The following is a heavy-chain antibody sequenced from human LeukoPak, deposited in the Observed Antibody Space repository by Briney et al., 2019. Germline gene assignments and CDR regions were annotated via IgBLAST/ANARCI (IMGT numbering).Heavy chain of an antibody. CDR3: AKDQAPYYYDSSGYYCYFDY. Sequence: PGGSLRLSRAASGFTFSSYAMSWVRQAPGKGLEWVSAISGSGGSTYYADSVKGRFTISRDNSKNTLYLQMNSLRAEDTAVYYCAKDQAPYYYDSSGYYCYFDYWGQGTLVTVSS. V-gene: IGHV3-23*01. J-gene: IGHJ4*02. D-gene: IGHD3-22*01. CDR1: GFTFSSYA. CDR2: ISGSGGST.